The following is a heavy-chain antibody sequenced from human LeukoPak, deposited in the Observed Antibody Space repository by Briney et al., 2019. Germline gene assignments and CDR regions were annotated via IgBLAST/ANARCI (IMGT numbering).Heavy chain of an antibody. J-gene: IGHJ3*01. Sequence: SETLSLTCTVSGASISSSLYYWGWIRRPPGKSLEWIGHMYNSGNTDYNPSLESRVTISVDTSKNHFSLKLSSETPADTAVYYCAAPPAYNWNSRSPFSLWGLGKVVTVSS. CDR1: GASISSSLYY. CDR2: MYNSGNT. D-gene: IGHD1-7*01. CDR3: AAPPAYNWNSRSPFSL. V-gene: IGHV4-39*02.